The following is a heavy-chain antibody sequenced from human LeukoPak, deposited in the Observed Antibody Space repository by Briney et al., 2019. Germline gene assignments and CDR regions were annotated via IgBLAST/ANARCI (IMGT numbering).Heavy chain of an antibody. J-gene: IGHJ4*02. D-gene: IGHD3-10*01. Sequence: PGGSLRLSCAASGFTFSSYGMHSVRQAPGKGLEWVAFIRYDGSNKYYADSVKGRFTISRDNSKNTLYLQMNSLRAEDTAVYYSYTGLGALDYWGQGTLVTVSS. CDR2: IRYDGSNK. CDR3: YTGLGALDY. CDR1: GFTFSSYG. V-gene: IGHV3-30*02.